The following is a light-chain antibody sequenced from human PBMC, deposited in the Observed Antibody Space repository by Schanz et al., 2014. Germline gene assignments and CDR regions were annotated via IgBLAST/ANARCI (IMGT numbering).Light chain of an antibody. Sequence: QSALTQPPSASGSPGQSVTISCTGTSRDIGKYNYVSWYQQHPGKAPKLLIYDVTERPSGVSHRFSGSKSGNTASLTISGLQPEDEADYYCSSYTSSDNLVFGGGTKLTVL. CDR3: SSYTSSDNLV. J-gene: IGLJ3*02. V-gene: IGLV2-14*03. CDR1: SRDIGKYNY. CDR2: DVT.